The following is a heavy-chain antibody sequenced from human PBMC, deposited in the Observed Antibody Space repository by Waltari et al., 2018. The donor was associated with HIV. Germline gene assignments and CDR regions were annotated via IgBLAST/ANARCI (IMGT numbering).Heavy chain of an antibody. D-gene: IGHD3-10*01. V-gene: IGHV5-51*01. J-gene: IGHJ4*02. CDR1: GYSFTSYW. CDR3: ARLDGSGTYYSRFDD. CDR2: IYPGDSDT. Sequence: EVRLVQSGAEVKKPGESLKISCQASGYSFTSYWIGWVRQMPGKGLEWMGIIYPGDSDTTYGPSFQGQVTISADKSITTAYLQWSSLRASDTAMYYCARLDGSGTYYSRFDDWGQGTLVTVSS.